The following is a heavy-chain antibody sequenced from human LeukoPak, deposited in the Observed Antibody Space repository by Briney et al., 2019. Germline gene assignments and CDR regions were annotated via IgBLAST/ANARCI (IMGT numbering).Heavy chain of an antibody. J-gene: IGHJ4*02. V-gene: IGHV4-39*07. CDR1: GGSISSSSYY. Sequence: PSETLSLTCTVSGGSISSSSYYWGWIRQPPGKGLEWIGSIYYSGSTYYNPSLKSRVTISVDTSKNQFSLKLSSVTAADTAVYYCARGEIQLWPDYWGQGTLVTVSS. D-gene: IGHD5-18*01. CDR2: IYYSGST. CDR3: ARGEIQLWPDY.